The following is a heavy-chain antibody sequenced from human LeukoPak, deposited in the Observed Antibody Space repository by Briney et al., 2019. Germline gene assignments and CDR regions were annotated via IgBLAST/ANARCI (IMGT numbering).Heavy chain of an antibody. CDR1: GGSISSYY. D-gene: IGHD1-26*01. V-gene: IGHV4-59*01. Sequence: SSETLSLTCTVPGGSISSYYWSWIRQPPGKGLEWIGYIYYSGSTNYNPSLKSRVTISVDTSKNQFSLKLSSVTAADTAVYYCARGILPSSFDYWGQGTLVTVSS. J-gene: IGHJ4*02. CDR2: IYYSGST. CDR3: ARGILPSSFDY.